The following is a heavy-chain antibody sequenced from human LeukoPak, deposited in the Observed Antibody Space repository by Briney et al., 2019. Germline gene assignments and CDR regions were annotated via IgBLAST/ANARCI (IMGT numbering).Heavy chain of an antibody. V-gene: IGHV3-74*01. CDR3: ARDPALYYDFWSGYYPDY. D-gene: IGHD3-3*01. CDR1: GFTFSTYW. CDR2: INGDGST. J-gene: IGHJ4*02. Sequence: GGSLRLSCVASGFTFSTYWMHWVRQSPGKGLVWVSRINGDGSTHYADSVKGRFTISRDNAKNSLYLQMNSLRAEDTAVYYCARDPALYYDFWSGYYPDYWGQGTLVTVSS.